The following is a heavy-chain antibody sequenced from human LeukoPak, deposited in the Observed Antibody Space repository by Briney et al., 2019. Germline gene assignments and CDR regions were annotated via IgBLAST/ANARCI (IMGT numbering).Heavy chain of an antibody. CDR3: AKLPDGYSSGSDAFDI. V-gene: IGHV3-30*02. D-gene: IGHD6-19*01. Sequence: GGSLRLSCAASGFTFSSYGMRWVRQAPGKGLEWVAFIRYDGSNKYYADSVKGRFTISRDNSKNTLYLQMNSLRAEDTAVYYCAKLPDGYSSGSDAFDIWGQGTLVTVSS. CDR2: IRYDGSNK. J-gene: IGHJ4*02. CDR1: GFTFSSYG.